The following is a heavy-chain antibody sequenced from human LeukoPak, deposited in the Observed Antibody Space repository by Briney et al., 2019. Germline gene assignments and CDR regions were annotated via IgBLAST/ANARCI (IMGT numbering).Heavy chain of an antibody. CDR3: ATSHDSSGNN. CDR2: INQDGGAK. V-gene: IGHV3-7*01. Sequence: GGSLRLSCAASGFTFSSYWMAWVRQAPGKGLEWVGNINQDGGAKFSVDSVKGRFTISRDNARNSLYLQMNNLRVEDTGISYCATSHDSSGNNWGQGTLVTVSS. J-gene: IGHJ4*02. D-gene: IGHD3-22*01. CDR1: GFTFSSYW.